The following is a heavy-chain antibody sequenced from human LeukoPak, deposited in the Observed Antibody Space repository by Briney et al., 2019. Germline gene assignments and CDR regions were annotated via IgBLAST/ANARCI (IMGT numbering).Heavy chain of an antibody. D-gene: IGHD2-2*01. V-gene: IGHV1-2*02. CDR3: ARMFVPAATYYYYGMDV. CDR2: INPNSGGT. CDR1: GYTFTGYY. J-gene: IGHJ6*02. Sequence: ASVKVSCKASGYTFTGYYMHWVRQAPGQGLEWMGWINPNSGGTNYAQKFQGRVTMTRDTSISTAYMELSRLRSDDTAVYYCARMFVPAATYYYYGMDVWGQGTTVTVSS.